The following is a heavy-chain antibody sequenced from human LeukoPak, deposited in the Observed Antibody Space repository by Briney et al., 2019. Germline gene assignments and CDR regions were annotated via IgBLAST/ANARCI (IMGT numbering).Heavy chain of an antibody. D-gene: IGHD6-13*01. CDR1: GFNFITYA. CDR2: ITSSGDKT. CDR3: AKDRAAAATDPYFDY. Sequence: PGGSLRLSCVASGFNFITYAMTWVRQAPGKGLEWVSTITSSGDKTYDADSVKGRFTLSRDNSKNTMYLQMNSLRAEDTAVYYCAKDRAAAATDPYFDYWGQGTLVTVSS. J-gene: IGHJ4*02. V-gene: IGHV3-23*01.